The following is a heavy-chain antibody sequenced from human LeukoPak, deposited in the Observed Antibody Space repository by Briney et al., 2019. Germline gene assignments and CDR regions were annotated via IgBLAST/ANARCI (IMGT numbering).Heavy chain of an antibody. CDR2: INPKSGDA. V-gene: IGHV1-2*02. Sequence: ASVKVSCKASGSTFSDYHINWVRQASGQGPEWMGWINPKSGDASYNQAFQGRVTMTRDTSISTAYMELNRLRSDDTAMYYCARGEYSNGYPYRLDSWGQGTLVTVSS. CDR3: ARGEYSNGYPYRLDS. D-gene: IGHD3-16*01. J-gene: IGHJ4*02. CDR1: GSTFSDYH.